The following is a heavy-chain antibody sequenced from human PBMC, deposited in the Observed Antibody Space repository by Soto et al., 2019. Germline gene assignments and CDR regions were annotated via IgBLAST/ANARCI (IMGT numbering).Heavy chain of an antibody. D-gene: IGHD4-4*01. Sequence: GASVKVSCKAAGYTFTSYYIHWMRQAPGQGLEWMGMINPSGGSTTYAQKFQGRVTMTRDTSTSTVYMELSSLRSEDTAVYYCARLTTGRGARIDYWGQGTVVTVSS. CDR3: ARLTTGRGARIDY. J-gene: IGHJ4*02. V-gene: IGHV1-46*01. CDR2: INPSGGST. CDR1: GYTFTSYY.